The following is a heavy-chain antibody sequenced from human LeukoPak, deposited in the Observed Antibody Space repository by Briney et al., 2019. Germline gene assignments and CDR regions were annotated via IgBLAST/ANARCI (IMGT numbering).Heavy chain of an antibody. V-gene: IGHV3-23*01. CDR1: GFTFSSYA. D-gene: IGHD4-23*01. J-gene: IGHJ3*02. CDR2: ITGSAGDA. Sequence: GGSLRLSCAASGFTFSSYAMTWVRQAPGKGLEWVSAITGSAGDAYYADSVKGRLTISRDNSKNTLYLQMTSLRAEDTAIYYCARVWGLGYGGVLWAFHIWGQGTMVTVSS. CDR3: ARVWGLGYGGVLWAFHI.